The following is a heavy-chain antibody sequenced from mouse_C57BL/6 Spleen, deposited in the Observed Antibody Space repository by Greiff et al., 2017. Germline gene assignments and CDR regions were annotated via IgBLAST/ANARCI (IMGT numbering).Heavy chain of an antibody. CDR3: ARRDHFDY. CDR1: GYTFTSYW. V-gene: IGHV1-52*01. CDR2: IDPSDSET. Sequence: QVQLQQSGPELVKPGASVKISCKASGYTFTSYWMHWVKQRPIQGLEWIGNIDPSDSETHYNQKFKDKATLTVDKSSSTAYMQLSSLTSEDSAVYYCARRDHFDYWGQGTTLTVSS. J-gene: IGHJ2*01.